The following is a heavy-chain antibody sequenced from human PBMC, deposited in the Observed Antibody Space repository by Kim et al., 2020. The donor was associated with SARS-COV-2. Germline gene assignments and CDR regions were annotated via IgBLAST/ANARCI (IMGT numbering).Heavy chain of an antibody. CDR3: ARETPGIRGVACDI. Sequence: GGSLRLSCEASEFTLSSYEMNWVRQAPGKGLEWVSYITTSGNTVHYADSVRGRCTVSRDNAKNSLYLQMNSLRAEDTAVYYCARETPGIRGVACDIWGQGTMVTVSS. D-gene: IGHD3-10*01. V-gene: IGHV3-48*03. J-gene: IGHJ3*02. CDR1: EFTLSSYE. CDR2: ITTSGNTV.